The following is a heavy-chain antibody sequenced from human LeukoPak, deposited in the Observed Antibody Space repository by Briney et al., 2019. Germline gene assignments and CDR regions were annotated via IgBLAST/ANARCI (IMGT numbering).Heavy chain of an antibody. D-gene: IGHD2-21*01. CDR3: AKDRRFPDDVLDV. Sequence: GGSLRLSCAASGFTFSSYAMSWVRQAPGKGLEWVSAVTAGADKTWSADSVRGRFTISRGNSKNTLYLQMNNLRPEDTAVYYCAKDRRFPDDVLDVWGQGTLVTVSS. V-gene: IGHV3-23*01. J-gene: IGHJ3*01. CDR1: GFTFSSYA. CDR2: VTAGADKT.